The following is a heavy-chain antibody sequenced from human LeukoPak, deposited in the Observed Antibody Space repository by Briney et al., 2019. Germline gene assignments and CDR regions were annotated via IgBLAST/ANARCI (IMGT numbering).Heavy chain of an antibody. D-gene: IGHD5-24*01. CDR3: ATRGRDGYNANYYGMDV. J-gene: IGHJ6*02. CDR1: EFTFSTYP. V-gene: IGHV3-23*01. CDR2: ISGSGGAT. Sequence: GGSLRLSCATSEFTFSTYPMSWVRQAPGKGPEWVSAISGSGGATFYADSVKGRFTISRDNSKNTPYLQMNSLRAEDTAVYYCATRGRDGYNANYYGMDVWGQGTTVTVPS.